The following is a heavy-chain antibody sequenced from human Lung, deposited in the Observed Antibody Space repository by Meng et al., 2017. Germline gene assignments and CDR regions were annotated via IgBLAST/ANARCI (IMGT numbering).Heavy chain of an antibody. CDR3: ARGPTTMAHDFDY. J-gene: IGHJ4*02. Sequence: QVRLQLGGAGWLKPSGTLSLTGVVSGGSFSDYYWSWIRQPPGKGLEWIGEINHSGSTNYNPSLESRATISVDTSQNNLSLKLSSVTAADSAVYYCARGPTTMAHDFDYWGQGTLVTVSS. D-gene: IGHD4-11*01. CDR1: GGSFSDYY. CDR2: INHSGST. V-gene: IGHV4-34*01.